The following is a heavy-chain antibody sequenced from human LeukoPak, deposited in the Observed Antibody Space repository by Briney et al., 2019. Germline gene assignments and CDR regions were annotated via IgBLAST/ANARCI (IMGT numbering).Heavy chain of an antibody. CDR2: INPNSGGT. D-gene: IGHD3-22*01. Sequence: ASVKVSCKASGYTFTGYYMHWVRQAPGQGLEWMGWINPNSGGTNYAQKFQGRVTMTTDTSTSTAYMELSRLRSDDTAVYYCARGYYYDSSGYPPDYWGQGTLVTVSS. CDR3: ARGYYYDSSGYPPDY. J-gene: IGHJ4*02. CDR1: GYTFTGYY. V-gene: IGHV1-2*02.